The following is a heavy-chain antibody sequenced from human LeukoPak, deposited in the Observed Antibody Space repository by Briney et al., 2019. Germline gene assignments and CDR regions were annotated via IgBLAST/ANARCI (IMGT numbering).Heavy chain of an antibody. CDR3: ARLYYYDSSGYYHTEANWYFDL. CDR2: ISAYNGNT. CDR1: GYTFTSYG. V-gene: IGHV1-18*01. J-gene: IGHJ2*01. Sequence: GASVKVSCKASGYTFTSYGISWVRQAPGQGLEWMGWISAYNGNTNYAQKLQGRVTMTTDTSTSTAYMELRSLRSDDTAVYYCARLYYYDSSGYYHTEANWYFDLWGRGTLVTVSS. D-gene: IGHD3-22*01.